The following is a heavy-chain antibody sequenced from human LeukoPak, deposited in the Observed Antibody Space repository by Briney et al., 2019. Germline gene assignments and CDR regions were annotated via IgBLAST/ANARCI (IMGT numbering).Heavy chain of an antibody. J-gene: IGHJ3*02. D-gene: IGHD4-17*01. CDR1: GGSISSYY. V-gene: IGHV4-59*01. Sequence: KPSETLSLTCTVSGGSISSYYWSWIRQPPGKGXXXXXXXYYSGSTNYNPSLKSRVTISVDTSKNQFSLKLSSVTAADTAVYYCARALDYGDYGKDDAFDIWGQGTMVTVSS. CDR3: ARALDYGDYGKDDAFDI. CDR2: XYYSGST.